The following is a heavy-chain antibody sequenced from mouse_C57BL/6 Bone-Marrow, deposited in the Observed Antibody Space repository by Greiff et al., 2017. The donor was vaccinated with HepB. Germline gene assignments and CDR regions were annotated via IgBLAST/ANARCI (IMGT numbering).Heavy chain of an antibody. D-gene: IGHD1-1*01. CDR1: GFTFSDYG. CDR3: ARHDYGSSYDYAMDY. CDR2: LSNLAYSI. Sequence: EVKLMESGGGLVQPGGSLKLSCAASGFTFSDYGMAWVRQAPRKGPEWVAFLSNLAYSIYYADTVTGRFTISRENAKNTLYLEMSSLRSEDTAMYYCARHDYGSSYDYAMDYWGQGTSVTVSS. J-gene: IGHJ4*01. V-gene: IGHV5-15*01.